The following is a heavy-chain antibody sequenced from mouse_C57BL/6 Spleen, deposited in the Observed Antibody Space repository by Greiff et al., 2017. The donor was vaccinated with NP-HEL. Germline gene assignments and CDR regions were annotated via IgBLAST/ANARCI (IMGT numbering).Heavy chain of an antibody. D-gene: IGHD2-12*01. CDR2: IDPSDSYT. CDR1: GYTFTSYW. J-gene: IGHJ2*01. V-gene: IGHV1-69*01. CDR3: ARRYSHSYYFDY. Sequence: QVQLQQPGAELVMPGASVKLSCKASGYTFTSYWMHWVKQRPGQGLEWIGEIDPSDSYTNYNQKFKGKSTLTVDKSSSTAYMQLSSLTSEDSAVYYCARRYSHSYYFDYWGQGTTLTVSS.